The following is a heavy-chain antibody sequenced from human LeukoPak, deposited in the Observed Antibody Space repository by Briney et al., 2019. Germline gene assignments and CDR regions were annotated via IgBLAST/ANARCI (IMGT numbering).Heavy chain of an antibody. CDR3: ARRVPAAMLYYYYYMDV. J-gene: IGHJ6*03. Sequence: GGSLRLSCAASGFTFSSYGMHWVRQAPGKGLEWVAFTQYAGSNKHYADSVKGRFTISRDNSKNTLYLQMNSLRAEDTAVYYCARRVPAAMLYYYYYMDVWGKGTTVTISS. D-gene: IGHD2-2*01. V-gene: IGHV3-30*02. CDR2: TQYAGSNK. CDR1: GFTFSSYG.